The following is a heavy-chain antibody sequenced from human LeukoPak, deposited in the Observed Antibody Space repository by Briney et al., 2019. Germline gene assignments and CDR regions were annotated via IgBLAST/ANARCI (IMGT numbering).Heavy chain of an antibody. J-gene: IGHJ5*02. CDR3: ARAYYYDSSGYPAYNWFDP. V-gene: IGHV4-4*02. CDR1: GGSISSSNW. Sequence: SETLSLTCAVSGGSISSSNWWSWVRQPPGKGLEWIGEIYHSGSTNYNPSLKSRVTISVDKSENQFSLKLSSVTAADTAVYYCARAYYYDSSGYPAYNWFDPWGQGTLVTVSS. CDR2: IYHSGST. D-gene: IGHD3-22*01.